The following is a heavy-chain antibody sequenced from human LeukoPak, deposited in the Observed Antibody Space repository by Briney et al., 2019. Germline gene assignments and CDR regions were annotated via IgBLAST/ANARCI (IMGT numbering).Heavy chain of an antibody. V-gene: IGHV4-39*06. CDR1: GGSISSSSYY. D-gene: IGHD6-13*01. CDR2: IYHSGST. Sequence: SKTLSLTCTVSGGSISSSSYYWGWIRQPPGKGLEWIGSIYHSGSTNYNPSLKSRVTISVDTSKNQFPLKLSSVTAADTAVYYCARVAAAGTTYYYYGMDVWGQGTTVTVSS. CDR3: ARVAAAGTTYYYYGMDV. J-gene: IGHJ6*02.